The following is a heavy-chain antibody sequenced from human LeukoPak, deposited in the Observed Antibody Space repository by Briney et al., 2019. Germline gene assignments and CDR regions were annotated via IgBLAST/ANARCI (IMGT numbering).Heavy chain of an antibody. CDR3: ARAHITMVRGVIAWFDP. Sequence: GASVKVSCKASGGTFSSYAISWVRQAPGQGLEWMGRIIPILGIANYAQKFQGRVTITADKSTSTAYMELSSLRSEDTAVYYCARAHITMVRGVIAWFDPWGQGTLVTVSS. V-gene: IGHV1-69*04. CDR2: IIPILGIA. J-gene: IGHJ5*02. CDR1: GGTFSSYA. D-gene: IGHD3-10*01.